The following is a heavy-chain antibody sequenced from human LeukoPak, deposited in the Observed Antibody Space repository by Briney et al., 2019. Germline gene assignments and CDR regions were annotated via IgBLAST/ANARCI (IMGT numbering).Heavy chain of an antibody. CDR2: IYHSGST. D-gene: IGHD1-20*01. Sequence: SGTLSLTCAVSGGSISSSTWWSWVRQPPGKGLEWIGEIYHSGSTNYNPSLKSRATISIDTSKNQFSLKLSSVTAADTAVYYCARLTGIRGGQNDYWGQGTLVTVSS. J-gene: IGHJ4*02. V-gene: IGHV4-4*02. CDR1: GGSISSSTW. CDR3: ARLTGIRGGQNDY.